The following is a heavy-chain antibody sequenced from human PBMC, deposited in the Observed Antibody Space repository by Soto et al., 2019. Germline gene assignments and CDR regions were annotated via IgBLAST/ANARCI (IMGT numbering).Heavy chain of an antibody. CDR3: ARVSHGDYVEHYYMDV. Sequence: ASVKVSCKASGYTFTSYDINWVRQATGQGLEWMGWMNPNSGNTGYAQKFQGRVTMTRNTSISTAYMELSSLRSEDTAVYYCARVSHGDYVEHYYMDVWGKGTTVTVSS. J-gene: IGHJ6*03. CDR1: GYTFTSYD. CDR2: MNPNSGNT. V-gene: IGHV1-8*01. D-gene: IGHD4-17*01.